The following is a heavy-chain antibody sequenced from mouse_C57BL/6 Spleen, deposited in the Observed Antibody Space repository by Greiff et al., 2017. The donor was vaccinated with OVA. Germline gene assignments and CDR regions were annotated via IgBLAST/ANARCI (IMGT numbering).Heavy chain of an antibody. Sequence: EVKLMESEGGLVQPGSSMKLSCTASGFTFSDYYMAWVSQVPEKGLEWVANINYEGSSTYYMDSLKGSVIISRDNAKNMLYLQMTSLQSEDSATDYCARYPSTGPFAYWGQGTTLTVSS. J-gene: IGHJ2*01. V-gene: IGHV5-16*01. CDR3: ARYPSTGPFAY. CDR2: INYEGSST. CDR1: GFTFSDYY. D-gene: IGHD1-1*01.